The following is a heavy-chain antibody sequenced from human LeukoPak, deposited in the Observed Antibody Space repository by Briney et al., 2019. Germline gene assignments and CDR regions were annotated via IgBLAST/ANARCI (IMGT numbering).Heavy chain of an antibody. D-gene: IGHD2-15*01. V-gene: IGHV3-49*03. Sequence: QSGGSLRLSCTASGFTFGDYAIAWFRQSPEKGLEWVSFIRRKAYGGTTEYAASVKGRFTTSRDDSKSIAYLQMDSLNAEDTAVYYCTREEYCGGGSCYSSPWGQGTLVTVSS. CDR3: TREEYCGGGSCYSSP. CDR2: IRRKAYGGTT. J-gene: IGHJ5*02. CDR1: GFTFGDYA.